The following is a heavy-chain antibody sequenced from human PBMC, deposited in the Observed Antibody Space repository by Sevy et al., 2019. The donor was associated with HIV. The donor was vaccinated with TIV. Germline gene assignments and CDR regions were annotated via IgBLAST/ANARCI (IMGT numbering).Heavy chain of an antibody. CDR2: IFHTGKT. Sequence: SETLSLTCSVSGGSISKIGNYWGWVRQPPGERLEWIGDIFHTGKTNSNPSLKSRVTISLDTSKNQFSLKLSSVTAADTAVYYCAKIYDYWGPGALVTVSS. D-gene: IGHD3-3*01. CDR1: GGSISKIGNY. J-gene: IGHJ4*02. CDR3: AKIYDY. V-gene: IGHV4-39*01.